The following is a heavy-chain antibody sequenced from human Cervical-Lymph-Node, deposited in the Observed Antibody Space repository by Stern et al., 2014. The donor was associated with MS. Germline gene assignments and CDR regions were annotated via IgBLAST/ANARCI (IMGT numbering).Heavy chain of an antibody. D-gene: IGHD4-23*01. CDR1: GFTFSSSG. V-gene: IGHV3-33*01. J-gene: IGHJ1*01. CDR3: AREGGNTAEYFKH. CDR2: IYYDGSNR. Sequence: VQLVESGGGVVQPGRSLRLSCAASGFTFSSSGMHWVRQAPGKGLEWLASIYYDGSNRYYADSVKGRFTISRDNSKTKLYLQMNSLRAEDTAVYYCAREGGNTAEYFKHWGQGTLVPVPS.